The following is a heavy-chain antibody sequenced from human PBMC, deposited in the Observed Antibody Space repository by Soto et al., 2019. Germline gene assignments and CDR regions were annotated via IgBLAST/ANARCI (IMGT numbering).Heavy chain of an antibody. CDR1: GDRVSSNSAA. J-gene: IGHJ1*01. V-gene: IGHV6-1*01. CDR3: AMSYGDYAEYFQH. CDR2: TYYRSKWYN. Sequence: SQTLSLPCAISGDRVSSNSAAWTWIRQSPSRGLEWLGRTYYRSKWYNDYAVSVKSRITINPDTSKNQFSLQLNSVTPEDTAVYYCAMSYGDYAEYFQHWGQGTLVTVSS. D-gene: IGHD4-17*01.